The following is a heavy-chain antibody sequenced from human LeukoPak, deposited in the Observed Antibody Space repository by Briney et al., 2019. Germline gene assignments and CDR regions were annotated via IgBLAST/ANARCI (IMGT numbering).Heavy chain of an antibody. V-gene: IGHV3-30-3*01. J-gene: IGHJ4*02. Sequence: PGGSLRLSCAASGFTFSSYAMHWVRQAPGKGLEWVAVIPYDGSNKYYADSVKGRFTISRDNSKNTLYLQMNSLGAEDTAVYYCARIYSYGYRFDYWGQGTLVTVSS. D-gene: IGHD5-18*01. CDR1: GFTFSSYA. CDR2: IPYDGSNK. CDR3: ARIYSYGYRFDY.